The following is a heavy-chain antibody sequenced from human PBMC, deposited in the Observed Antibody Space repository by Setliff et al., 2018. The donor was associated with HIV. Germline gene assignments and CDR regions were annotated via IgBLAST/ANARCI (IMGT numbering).Heavy chain of an antibody. Sequence: SETLSLTCAVYGGPLSGHYWRWIRQPPGQGLEWIGETSHSGKTNYNPSLKSRVTISVDTSENKFSLKLTSVTAADTAVYYCVTSSSWSSRLNFWGPGMLVTVSS. D-gene: IGHD2-2*01. J-gene: IGHJ4*02. V-gene: IGHV4-34*01. CDR2: TSHSGKT. CDR3: VTSSSWSSRLNF. CDR1: GGPLSGHY.